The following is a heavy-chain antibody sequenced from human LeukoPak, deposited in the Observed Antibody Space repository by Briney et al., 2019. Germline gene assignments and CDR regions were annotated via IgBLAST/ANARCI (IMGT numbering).Heavy chain of an antibody. CDR1: GFTFSSYE. Sequence: GGSLRPSCAASGFTFSSYEMNWVRQAPGKGLEWVSYISSSGSTIYYADSVKGRFTISRDNAKNSLYLQMNSLRAEDTAVYYCARDLGIVVVPAAILDDYWGQGTLVTVSS. V-gene: IGHV3-48*03. D-gene: IGHD2-2*01. CDR2: ISSSGSTI. CDR3: ARDLGIVVVPAAILDDY. J-gene: IGHJ4*02.